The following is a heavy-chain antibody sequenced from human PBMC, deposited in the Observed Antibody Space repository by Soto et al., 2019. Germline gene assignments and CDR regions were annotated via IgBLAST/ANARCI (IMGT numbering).Heavy chain of an antibody. CDR3: ARTMVVAATSAFDI. V-gene: IGHV4-34*01. D-gene: IGHD2-15*01. Sequence: SETLSLTCAVYGGSFSGYYWSWIRQPPGKGLEWIGEINHSGSTNYNPSLKSRVTISVDTSKNQFSLKLSSVTAADTAVYYCARTMVVAATSAFDIWGQGTMVTVSS. CDR2: INHSGST. J-gene: IGHJ3*02. CDR1: GGSFSGYY.